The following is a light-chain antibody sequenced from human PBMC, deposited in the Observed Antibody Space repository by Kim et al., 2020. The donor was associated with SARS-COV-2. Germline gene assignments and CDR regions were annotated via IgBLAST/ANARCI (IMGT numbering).Light chain of an antibody. J-gene: IGKJ1*01. V-gene: IGKV3-20*01. Sequence: EIVLTQSPGTLSLSPGERATLSCRASQSVSSSYLAWYQQKPGQAPRLLIYGASRRATGIPDRFSGSGSGTDFTLTISRLEPEDFGVYLCQPYGCSPPWRFGQGNKVDIK. CDR1: QSVSSSY. CDR2: GAS. CDR3: QPYGCSPPWR.